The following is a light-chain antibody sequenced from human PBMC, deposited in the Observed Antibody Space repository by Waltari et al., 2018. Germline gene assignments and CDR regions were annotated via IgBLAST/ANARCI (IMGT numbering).Light chain of an antibody. Sequence: QSVLTQPPSVSAAPGQRVTISCSGGSSNIGNNYVSWYRQFPGTAPKLLIYEDTERPSGIPVRFSGSKSGTSATLDITGLQAEDEADYYCGTWDSSLSGAVFGGGTHLTVL. V-gene: IGLV1-51*02. CDR1: SSNIGNNY. CDR3: GTWDSSLSGAV. J-gene: IGLJ7*01. CDR2: EDT.